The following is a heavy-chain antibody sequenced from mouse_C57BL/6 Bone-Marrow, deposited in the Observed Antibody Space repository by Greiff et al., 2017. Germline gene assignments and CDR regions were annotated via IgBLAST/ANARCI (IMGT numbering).Heavy chain of an antibody. CDR2: IDPETGGT. CDR3: TRDHYGSSY. D-gene: IGHD1-1*01. Sequence: VKLQESGAELVRPGASVTLSCKASGYTFTDYEMHWVKQTPVHGLEWIGAIDPETGGTAYNQKFKGKAIPTADKYSSTAYMELRSLTSEVSAVFYCTRDHYGSSYWGQGTTLTVSS. J-gene: IGHJ2*01. CDR1: GYTFTDYE. V-gene: IGHV1-15*01.